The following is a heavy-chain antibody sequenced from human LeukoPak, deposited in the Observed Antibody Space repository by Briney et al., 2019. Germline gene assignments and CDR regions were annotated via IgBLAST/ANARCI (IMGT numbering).Heavy chain of an antibody. CDR1: GFTVSSNY. Sequence: QPGGSLRLSCAASGFTVSSNYMNWVRQAPGKGLEWVSYISSSGSTIYYADSVKGRFTISRDNAKNSLYLQMNSLRAEDTAVYYCARDGKGYSSSWYYYYYMDVWGKGTTVTISS. CDR3: ARDGKGYSSSWYYYYYMDV. J-gene: IGHJ6*03. V-gene: IGHV3-48*03. D-gene: IGHD6-13*01. CDR2: ISSSGSTI.